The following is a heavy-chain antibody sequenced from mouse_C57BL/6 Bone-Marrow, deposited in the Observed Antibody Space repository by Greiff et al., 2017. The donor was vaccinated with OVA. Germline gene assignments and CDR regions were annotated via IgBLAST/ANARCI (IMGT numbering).Heavy chain of an antibody. CDR3: ARQGSTVEAMDY. D-gene: IGHD1-1*01. J-gene: IGHJ4*01. V-gene: IGHV5-12*01. CDR2: ISNGGGST. CDR1: GFTFSDYY. Sequence: DVHLVESGGGLVQPGGSLTLSCAASGFTFSDYYMYWVRQTPEKRLEWVAYISNGGGSTYYPDTVKGRFTISRDNAKNTLYLQMSRLKSEDTAMYYCARQGSTVEAMDYWGQGTSVTVSS.